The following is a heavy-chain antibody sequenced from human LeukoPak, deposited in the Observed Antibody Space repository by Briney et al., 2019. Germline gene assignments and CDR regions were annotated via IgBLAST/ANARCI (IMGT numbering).Heavy chain of an antibody. J-gene: IGHJ6*03. Sequence: PSETLSLTCTVSGGSISSDWYWGWVRQPPGNGLQWIGGIYRNRDTYYNPSLKSRVTISLDTSKNQFSLRLNSVTAADTAVYYCARAKRDYYDNSGYESYYYFMDVWGKGTTVTVSS. V-gene: IGHV4-38-2*02. CDR1: GGSISSDWY. CDR2: IYRNRDT. D-gene: IGHD3-22*01. CDR3: ARAKRDYYDNSGYESYYYFMDV.